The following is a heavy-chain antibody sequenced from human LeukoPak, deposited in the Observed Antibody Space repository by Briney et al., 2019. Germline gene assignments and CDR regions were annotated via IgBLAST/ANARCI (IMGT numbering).Heavy chain of an antibody. CDR2: IYYTGNT. V-gene: IGHV4-39*02. Sequence: SETLSLTCTVSGVSISSSNSYWGWICQPPGKGLEWIGSIYYTGNTYYNASLKSRVTISIDTSKNQISLRLTSVTATDTAMYYCARDCSSTSCYVRVGFDYWGQGTLVTVSS. J-gene: IGHJ4*02. D-gene: IGHD2-2*01. CDR1: GVSISSSNSY. CDR3: ARDCSSTSCYVRVGFDY.